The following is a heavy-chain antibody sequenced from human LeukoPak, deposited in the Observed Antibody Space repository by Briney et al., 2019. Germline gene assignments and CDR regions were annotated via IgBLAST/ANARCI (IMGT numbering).Heavy chain of an antibody. CDR3: ARGSGYSGYDPFTPHPGPSPPRPVRYFDY. J-gene: IGHJ4*02. CDR1: GGSFSGYY. D-gene: IGHD5-12*01. V-gene: IGHV4-34*01. CDR2: INHSGST. Sequence: SETLSLTCAVYGGSFSGYYWSWIRQPPGKGLEWIGEINHSGSTNYNPSLKSRVTISVDTSKNQFSLKLSSVTAADTAVYYCARGSGYSGYDPFTPHPGPSPPRPVRYFDYWGQGTLVTVSS.